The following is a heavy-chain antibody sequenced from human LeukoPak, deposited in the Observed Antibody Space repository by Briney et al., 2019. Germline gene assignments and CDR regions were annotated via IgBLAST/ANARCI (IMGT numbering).Heavy chain of an antibody. V-gene: IGHV3-43*01. Sequence: GGSLRLSCAASGFTFDNYTLPWVRQVPGKGLEWVSLISWNGGSTDYADSVKGRFTISRDNNKNPLSLQMHTVRAEDTAVYYCAKGAGGGSSSFDYWGQGTLVTVSS. CDR1: GFTFDNYT. J-gene: IGHJ4*02. CDR3: AKGAGGGSSSFDY. CDR2: ISWNGGST. D-gene: IGHD6-6*01.